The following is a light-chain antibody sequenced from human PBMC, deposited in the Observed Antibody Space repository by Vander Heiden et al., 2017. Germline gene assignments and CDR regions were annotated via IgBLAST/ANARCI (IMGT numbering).Light chain of an antibody. J-gene: IGKJ3*01. Sequence: DIQMTQSPSSLSATVGDRVTITCRASQSITRYLNWLQQKSGRAPKLLIQSASTLHSGVPSRFSGSGSGTDFNLTISSLQPEDFATYYCQQSFTVPITFGPGTTVDVK. CDR1: QSITRY. CDR2: SAS. CDR3: QQSFTVPIT. V-gene: IGKV1-39*01.